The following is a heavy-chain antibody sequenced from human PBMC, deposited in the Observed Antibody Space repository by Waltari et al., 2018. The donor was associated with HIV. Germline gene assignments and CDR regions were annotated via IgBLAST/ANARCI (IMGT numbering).Heavy chain of an antibody. CDR2: IWYDGSNK. J-gene: IGHJ2*01. Sequence: GFTFSSYGMHWVRQAPGKGLEWVAVIWYDGSNKYYADSVKGRFTISRDNSKNTLYLQMNSLRAEDTAMYYCAKDGNLVTRLSSHGYFDLWGRGTLVTVSS. CDR1: GFTFSSYG. D-gene: IGHD2-21*02. V-gene: IGHV3-33*06. CDR3: AKDGNLVTRLSSHGYFDL.